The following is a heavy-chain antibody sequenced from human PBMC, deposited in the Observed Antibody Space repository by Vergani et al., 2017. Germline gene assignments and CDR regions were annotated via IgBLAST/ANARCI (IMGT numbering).Heavy chain of an antibody. Sequence: EVQLVESGGGLVKPGGSLRLSCAASGFTFSNAWMSWVRQAPGKGLEWVGRIKSKTDGGTTDYAAPVKGRFTISRDDSKNTLYLQMNSLKTEDTAVYYCTATRCSGGSCYSRYYYYYGMDVWGQGTTVTVSS. CDR3: TATRCSGGSCYSRYYYYYGMDV. CDR1: GFTFSNAW. J-gene: IGHJ6*02. CDR2: IKSKTDGGTT. V-gene: IGHV3-15*01. D-gene: IGHD2-15*01.